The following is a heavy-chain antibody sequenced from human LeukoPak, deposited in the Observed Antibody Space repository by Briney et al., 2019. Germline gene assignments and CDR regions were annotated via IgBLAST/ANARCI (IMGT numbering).Heavy chain of an antibody. CDR1: GGSFSGYC. J-gene: IGHJ4*02. CDR2: INHSGST. CDR3: ARGSSNSYYYDSSGYDQYPVPIQFDY. D-gene: IGHD3-22*01. Sequence: PSETLSLTCAVYGGSFSGYCWSWIRQPPGKGLEWIGEINHSGSTNYNPSLKSRVTISVDTSKNQFSLKLSSVTAADTAVYYCARGSSNSYYYDSSGYDQYPVPIQFDYWGQGTLVTVSS. V-gene: IGHV4-34*01.